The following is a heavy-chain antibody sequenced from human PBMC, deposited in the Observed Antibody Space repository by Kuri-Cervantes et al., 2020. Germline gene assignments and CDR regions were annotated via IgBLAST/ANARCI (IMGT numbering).Heavy chain of an antibody. CDR3: ASPTIAVTGIISGTRNAFDI. D-gene: IGHD6-19*01. CDR1: GITFSSYA. V-gene: IGHV3-23*01. CDR2: ISACGGST. J-gene: IGHJ3*02. Sequence: GEALKIPCAASGITFSSYAMHWVRQAPAKGLEWFSAISACGGSTYYADSVKGRFTISRDNSKNTLYLQMNSLRAEDTAVYYCASPTIAVTGIISGTRNAFDIWGQGTMVTVSS.